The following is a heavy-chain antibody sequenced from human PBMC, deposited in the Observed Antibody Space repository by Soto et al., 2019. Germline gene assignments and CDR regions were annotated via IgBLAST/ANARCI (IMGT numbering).Heavy chain of an antibody. CDR2: MSYDGSDT. Sequence: GSLRLSCVGSVFIFSNNGMHWVRKTPGKGLEWVAFMSYDGSDTFYADSVKGRFTISRDNSKNTLFLHMSNLRAEDTAMYYCTIVRVADSALDHWGQGTLVTVSS. D-gene: IGHD3-10*02. J-gene: IGHJ4*02. V-gene: IGHV3-30*02. CDR3: TIVRVADSALDH. CDR1: VFIFSNNG.